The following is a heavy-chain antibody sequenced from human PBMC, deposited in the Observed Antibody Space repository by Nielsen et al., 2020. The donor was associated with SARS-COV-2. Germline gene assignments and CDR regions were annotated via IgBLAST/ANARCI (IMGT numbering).Heavy chain of an antibody. Sequence: ASVKVSCKASAYTFTGYYMHWVRQAPGQGLEWMGWINPNSGGTNYAQKFQGWVTMTRDTSISTAYMELSRLRSDDTAVYYCARVVVAGYGMDVWGQGTTVTVSS. CDR1: AYTFTGYY. CDR3: ARVVVAGYGMDV. V-gene: IGHV1-2*04. D-gene: IGHD2-15*01. CDR2: INPNSGGT. J-gene: IGHJ6*02.